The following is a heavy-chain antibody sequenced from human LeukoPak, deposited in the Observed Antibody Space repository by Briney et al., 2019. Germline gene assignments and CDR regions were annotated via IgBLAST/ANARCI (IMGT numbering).Heavy chain of an antibody. Sequence: PGGSLRLSRAVPGLTFSGYWVTWVRQAPGKGLERVAHITQAPSDKCCVESAKSRFAISRYNAKNSLYLQINALRAEDTAVYYGARDSDFGSGTYSYYVDYWGQGTLVTVAT. CDR3: ARDSDFGSGTYSYYVDY. J-gene: IGHJ4*02. CDR1: GLTFSGYW. CDR2: ITQAPSDK. D-gene: IGHD3-10*01. V-gene: IGHV3-7*01.